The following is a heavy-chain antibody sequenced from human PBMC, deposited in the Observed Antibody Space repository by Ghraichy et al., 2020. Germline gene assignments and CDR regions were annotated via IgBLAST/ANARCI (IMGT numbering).Heavy chain of an antibody. CDR1: GGSISSSNW. CDR3: AAGRSGSYYAYYYYGMDV. V-gene: IGHV4-4*02. D-gene: IGHD1-26*01. J-gene: IGHJ6*02. Sequence: SETLSLTCAVSGGSISSSNWWSWVRQPPGKGLEWIGEIYHSGSTNYNPSLKSRVTISVDKSKNQFSLKLSSVTAADTAVYYCAAGRSGSYYAYYYYGMDVWGQGTTVTVSS. CDR2: IYHSGST.